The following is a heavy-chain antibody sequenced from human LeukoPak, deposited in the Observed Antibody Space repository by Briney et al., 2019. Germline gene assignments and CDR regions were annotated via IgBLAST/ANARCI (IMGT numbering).Heavy chain of an antibody. CDR1: GYTFSNND. D-gene: IGHD4-17*01. CDR3: ARASSVTWGAFDI. J-gene: IGHJ3*02. V-gene: IGHV1-8*02. CDR2: VTPNSGYT. Sequence: ASVMVSCKASGYTFSNNDMNWVRQATGQGLEWMGWVTPNSGYTGYAQKFQGRVTITRNTSISTAYMELSSLRSEDTAVCYCARASSVTWGAFDIWGQGTMVTVSS.